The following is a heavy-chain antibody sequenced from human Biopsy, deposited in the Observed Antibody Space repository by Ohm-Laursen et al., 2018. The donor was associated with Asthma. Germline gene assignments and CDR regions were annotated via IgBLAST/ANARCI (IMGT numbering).Heavy chain of an antibody. CDR3: ARATSTWSQSGPHYFDH. Sequence: PGTLSLTCSVSPGSISDYWWNWIRQFPGKGLEWIGYVYSTGSTMYNPSLKSRVTISVDTSINQVSLKLSSVTAADTAVYYCARATSTWSQSGPHYFDHWGQGALVTVSS. CDR2: VYSTGST. D-gene: IGHD6-13*01. V-gene: IGHV4-59*01. CDR1: PGSISDYW. J-gene: IGHJ4*02.